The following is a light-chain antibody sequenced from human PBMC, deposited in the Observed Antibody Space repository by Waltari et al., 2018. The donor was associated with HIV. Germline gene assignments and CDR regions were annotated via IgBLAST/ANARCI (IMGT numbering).Light chain of an antibody. CDR1: SATLGHT. J-gene: IGLJ3*02. CDR2: RDN. CDR3: AAWDDILSGWV. V-gene: IGLV1-47*01. Sequence: QSVLTQPPSASGTPGQRVTIPCSGRSATLGHTFYWYQQLPGTAPKVLIYRDNQRPSGVPDRFSGSRSGTSASLDVSGLRSEDEATYFCAAWDDILSGWVFGGGTKLTVL.